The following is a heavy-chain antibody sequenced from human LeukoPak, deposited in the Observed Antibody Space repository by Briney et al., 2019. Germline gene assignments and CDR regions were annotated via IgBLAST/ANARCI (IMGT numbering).Heavy chain of an antibody. CDR2: ICASGST. CDR1: GGSISSGSYR. D-gene: IGHD4-11*01. Sequence: SETLSLTCTVSGGSISSGSYRWSWIRQPAGKGLEWIGRICASGSTNYNPSLKSRVTISVDTSKNQFSMKLSSVTAADTAVYYCARGLSNLEYWGQGTLVTVSS. J-gene: IGHJ4*02. V-gene: IGHV4-61*02. CDR3: ARGLSNLEY.